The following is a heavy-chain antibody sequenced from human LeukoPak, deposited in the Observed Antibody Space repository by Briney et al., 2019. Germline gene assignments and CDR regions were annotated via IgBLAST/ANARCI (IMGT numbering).Heavy chain of an antibody. CDR3: ARGVDDQPPLTRPGGD. CDR2: ISSDGSTK. V-gene: IGHV3-30*01. J-gene: IGHJ4*02. D-gene: IGHD2-2*01. Sequence: GGSLRLSCAASGFTFSTYAMHWVRQAPGKALDWVAVISSDGSTKYYADSVKGRFTISRDKSKGTLSLQMDSLRADDTAVYYCARGVDDQPPLTRPGGDWGQGTLVTVSS. CDR1: GFTFSTYA.